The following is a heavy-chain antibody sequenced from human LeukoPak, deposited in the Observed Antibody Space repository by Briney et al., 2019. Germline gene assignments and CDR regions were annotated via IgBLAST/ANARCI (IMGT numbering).Heavy chain of an antibody. CDR2: ISGSGGST. V-gene: IGHV3-23*01. Sequence: GGSLRLSCAASGLTFSSYAMSWVRQAPGKGLGWVSSISGSGGSTYYADSVKGRFTISRDNSKNTLYLQMNSLRAEDTAVYYCAKLGGGYYDSSGYWGQGTLVTVSS. CDR1: GLTFSSYA. D-gene: IGHD3-22*01. J-gene: IGHJ4*02. CDR3: AKLGGGYYDSSGY.